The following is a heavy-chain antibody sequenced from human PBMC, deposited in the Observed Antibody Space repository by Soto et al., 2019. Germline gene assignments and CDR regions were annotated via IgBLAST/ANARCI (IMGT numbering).Heavy chain of an antibody. V-gene: IGHV1-69*13. CDR1: GCTFTTSS. Sequence: SVKLSCTTSGCTFTTSSFVWVRQGPGQGLEWMGGIIPIFSKTNFAPKFQGRVTFTADESTRTVYMELSSLRSEDTAIYYCATDVVRSTGGDSWGQGTLVTVSS. CDR2: IIPIFSKT. J-gene: IGHJ4*02. D-gene: IGHD7-27*01. CDR3: ATDVVRSTGGDS.